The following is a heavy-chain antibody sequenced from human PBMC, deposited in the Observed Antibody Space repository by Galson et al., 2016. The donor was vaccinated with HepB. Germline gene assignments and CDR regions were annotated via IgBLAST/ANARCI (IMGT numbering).Heavy chain of an antibody. Sequence: SETLSLTCTVSGGSISPYYWSWIRQPPGKGLECIGYIYYSGSTNYNPSLKSRVTISVDTAKNQFSLKLSSVTAADTAVYYCARVRNYVDSSGYHYFFDPWGQGTLVTVSS. CDR3: ARVRNYVDSSGYHYFFDP. CDR1: GGSISPYY. J-gene: IGHJ5*02. V-gene: IGHV4-59*01. CDR2: IYYSGST. D-gene: IGHD3-22*01.